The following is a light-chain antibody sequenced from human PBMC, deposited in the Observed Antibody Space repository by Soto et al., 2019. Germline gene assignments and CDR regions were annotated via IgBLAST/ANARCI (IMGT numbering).Light chain of an antibody. CDR1: SSNIGSNS. CDR3: AVWDDSLRGV. V-gene: IGLV1-47*01. J-gene: IGLJ3*02. Sequence: QSVLIQPPSASGTPGQKVTISCSGSSSNIGSNSVYWYQQLPGTAPTLLIYKNNQRPSGVPDRFSGSKSGTSASLVISGLRSEDEADYYCAVWDDSLRGVFGGGTKLTVL. CDR2: KNN.